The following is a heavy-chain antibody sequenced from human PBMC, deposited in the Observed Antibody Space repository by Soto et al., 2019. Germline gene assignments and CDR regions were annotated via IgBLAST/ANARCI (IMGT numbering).Heavy chain of an antibody. J-gene: IGHJ4*02. CDR2: VNHGGST. D-gene: IGHD3-3*01. Sequence: QVQLQQWGAGLLKPSETLSLTCPVNGGSFSDYYWTWIRQPPGKGLEWIGEVNHGGSTHYNPSLKSRVSISADTSKKQFSLNLTFVTAADTAEYYCAREWWSGSLIGGSLGGEGTLVTVSS. V-gene: IGHV4-34*01. CDR3: AREWWSGSLIGGSL. CDR1: GGSFSDYY.